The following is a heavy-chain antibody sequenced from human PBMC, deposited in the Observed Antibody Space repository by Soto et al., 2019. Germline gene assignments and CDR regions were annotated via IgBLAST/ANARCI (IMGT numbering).Heavy chain of an antibody. CDR2: IYYSGST. J-gene: IGHJ5*02. CDR1: GGSISSYY. V-gene: IGHV4-59*01. CDR3: ARMGSGSGSYGRGNWFDP. Sequence: SEALSLTCTVSGGSISSYYWSWIRQPPGKGLEWIGYIYYSGSTNYNPSLKSRVTISVDTSKNQFSLKLSSVTAADTAVYYCARMGSGSGSYGRGNWFDPWGQGTLVTVSS. D-gene: IGHD1-26*01.